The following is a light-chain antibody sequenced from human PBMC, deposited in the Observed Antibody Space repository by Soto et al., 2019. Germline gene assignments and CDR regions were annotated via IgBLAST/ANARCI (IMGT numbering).Light chain of an antibody. CDR3: LQHNTYPQT. Sequence: DIQMTQSPSSLSASVGDRVTITCRASQDIRNCLIWYQQKPGKAPKRLIYDASSLQSGVPSRFSGSGSGTEFTLTIISLQPEDFASYYCLQHNTYPQTFGQGTKVDIK. CDR2: DAS. V-gene: IGKV1-17*01. CDR1: QDIRNC. J-gene: IGKJ1*01.